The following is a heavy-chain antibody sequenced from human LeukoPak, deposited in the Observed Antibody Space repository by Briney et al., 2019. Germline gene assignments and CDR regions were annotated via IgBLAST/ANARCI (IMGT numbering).Heavy chain of an antibody. J-gene: IGHJ4*02. Sequence: ASVKVSCKASGYTFTSYYMHWVRQAPGQGLEWMGIINPSGGSTSYAQKFQGRVTMTRDTSTSTVYMELNSLRAEDTAVYYCARVEVMVRGVGGFDYWGQGTLVTVSS. CDR1: GYTFTSYY. CDR2: INPSGGST. V-gene: IGHV1-46*01. D-gene: IGHD3-10*01. CDR3: ARVEVMVRGVGGFDY.